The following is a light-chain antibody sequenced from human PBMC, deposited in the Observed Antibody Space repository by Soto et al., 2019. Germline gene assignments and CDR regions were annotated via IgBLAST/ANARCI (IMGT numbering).Light chain of an antibody. CDR2: LNSDGSH. Sequence: QSVLTQSPSASASLGASVKLTCTLSSGHSSYAIVWHQQQPEKGPRYLMKLNSDGSHSKGDGIPDRFSGSSSGAERYLTISSLQSEDEADYYCQTWGTGIGVFGTGTKVTVL. V-gene: IGLV4-69*01. J-gene: IGLJ1*01. CDR3: QTWGTGIGV. CDR1: SGHSSYA.